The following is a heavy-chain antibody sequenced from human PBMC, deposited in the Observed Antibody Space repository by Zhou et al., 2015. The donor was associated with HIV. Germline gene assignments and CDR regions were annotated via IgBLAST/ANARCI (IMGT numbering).Heavy chain of an antibody. CDR3: ARDRGGAARPDWRYFDL. D-gene: IGHD6-6*01. V-gene: IGHV1-69*06. CDR1: GGTFSGSE. CDR2: INPIFGAP. J-gene: IGHJ2*01. Sequence: QVQLVQSGTEVKKPGSSVRVSCKASGGTFSGSEISWVRQAPGQGLEWMGGINPIFGAPTYAQKFQGRVTVTADRSTRTAYVELSSLRSEDTAVYYCARDRGGAARPDWRYFDLWGRGTLVTVSS.